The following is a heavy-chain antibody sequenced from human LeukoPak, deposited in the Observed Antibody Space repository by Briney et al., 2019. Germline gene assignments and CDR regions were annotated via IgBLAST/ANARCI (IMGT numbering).Heavy chain of an antibody. CDR2: ISSSSSYI. J-gene: IGHJ4*02. CDR3: ARDQYGSGSYYNGGNYFDY. Sequence: PGGSLRLSCAASGFTFSSYSMNWVRQAPGKGLEWVSSISSSSSYIYYADSVKGRFTISRDNAKNSLYLQMNSLRAEDTAVYYCARDQYGSGSYYNGGNYFDYWGRGTLVTVSS. V-gene: IGHV3-21*01. D-gene: IGHD3-10*01. CDR1: GFTFSSYS.